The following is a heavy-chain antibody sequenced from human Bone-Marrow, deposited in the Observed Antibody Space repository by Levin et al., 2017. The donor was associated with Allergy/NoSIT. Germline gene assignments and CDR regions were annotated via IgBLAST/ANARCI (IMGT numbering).Heavy chain of an antibody. D-gene: IGHD3-10*01. CDR2: IYHDGVT. J-gene: IGHJ4*02. CDR1: GGSFSSGGYY. CDR3: TRDGGSGSFYNRPFHF. Sequence: LRLSCTVSGGSFSSGGYYWSWVRQRPGMGLEWIGYIYHDGVTKYNCAYERRADISMNMSKNQLSLQLMSATATDTAVYYCTRDGGSGSFYNRPFHFWGQGPLVTVSS. V-gene: IGHV4-31*03.